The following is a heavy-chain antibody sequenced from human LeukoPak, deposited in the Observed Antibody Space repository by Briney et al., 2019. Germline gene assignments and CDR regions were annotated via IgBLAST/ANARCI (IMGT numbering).Heavy chain of an antibody. D-gene: IGHD1-7*01. CDR1: GYSFTSYW. CDR2: IQPGDSDI. CDR3: ARRETGTTYGDY. V-gene: IGHV5-51*01. J-gene: IGHJ4*02. Sequence: EESLKISCKGFGYSFTSYWIGWVRQMPGKGLEWMGIIQPGDSDIRYRPSFQGQVTISADKSISTAYLQWSSLKASDTAMYYCARRETGTTYGDYWGQGTLVTVSS.